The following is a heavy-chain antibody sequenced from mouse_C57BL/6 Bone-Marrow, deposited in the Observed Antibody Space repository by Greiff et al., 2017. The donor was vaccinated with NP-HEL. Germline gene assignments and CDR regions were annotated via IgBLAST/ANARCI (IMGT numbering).Heavy chain of an antibody. D-gene: IGHD1-1*01. V-gene: IGHV5-16*01. CDR3: ARDPYYGSSAFDY. CDR1: GFTFSDYY. J-gene: IGHJ2*01. Sequence: DVKLVESEGGLVQPGSSMKLSCTASGFTFSDYYMAWVRQVPEKGLEWVANINYDGSSTYYLDSLKSRFIISRDNAKNILYLQMSSLKSEDTATYYCARDPYYGSSAFDYWGQGTTLTVSS. CDR2: INYDGSST.